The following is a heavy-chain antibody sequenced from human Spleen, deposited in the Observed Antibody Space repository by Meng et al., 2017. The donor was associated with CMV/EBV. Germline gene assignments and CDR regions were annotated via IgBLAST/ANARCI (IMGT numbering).Heavy chain of an antibody. CDR3: ARGNSDS. CDR2: ISDSGNTI. J-gene: IGHJ4*02. CDR1: GFIFSDYY. Sequence: GESLKISCAASGFIFSDYYMTWIRQAPGKGLEWVSYISDSGNTIYYAASVKGRFTISRDNARNTLYLQMSRLRAEDTAVYYCARGNSDSWGEGTMVTVSS. V-gene: IGHV3-11*01.